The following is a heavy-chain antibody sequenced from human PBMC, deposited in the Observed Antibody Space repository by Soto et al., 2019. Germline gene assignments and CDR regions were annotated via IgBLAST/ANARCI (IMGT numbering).Heavy chain of an antibody. CDR2: IRGKAGSYAT. CDR1: GFSFSGSA. D-gene: IGHD2-21*01. CDR3: TPSYEGSDFTGRFDP. Sequence: EVQLVESGGGLVQPGGSLKLSCAASGFSFSGSAMHWVRQASGKGLEWVGRIRGKAGSYATGYAASVKGRFIISRDDSKNTAYLQLNSLETEDTAVYYGTPSYEGSDFTGRFDPWGQGTLVIVSS. J-gene: IGHJ5*02. V-gene: IGHV3-73*01.